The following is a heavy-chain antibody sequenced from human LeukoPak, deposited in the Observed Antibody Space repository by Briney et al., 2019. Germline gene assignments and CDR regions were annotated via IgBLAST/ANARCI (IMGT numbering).Heavy chain of an antibody. CDR2: INPSGGST. D-gene: IGHD2-2*01. J-gene: IGHJ5*02. Sequence: ASVKVSCKASGYTFTSYYMHWVRQAPGQGLEWMGIINPSGGSTSYAQKFQGRVTMTRDTSISTAYMELSRLRSDDTAVYYCASVMYQLLSDWFDPWGQGTLVTVSS. CDR1: GYTFTSYY. V-gene: IGHV1-46*01. CDR3: ASVMYQLLSDWFDP.